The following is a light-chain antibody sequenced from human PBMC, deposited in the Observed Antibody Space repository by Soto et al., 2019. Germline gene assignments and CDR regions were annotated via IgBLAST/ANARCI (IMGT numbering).Light chain of an antibody. CDR3: QEYRKNYGT. CDR2: KAS. CDR1: QRIDTW. Sequence: DIQMTQSPATLAASVGDRVSITCRASQRIDTWLAWYQQKPGKAPNLLIYKASRLQSGVPSRFSGSGSGTEFALTISSLQPEDFATYDCQEYRKNYGTLGQGTKVDIK. V-gene: IGKV1-5*03. J-gene: IGKJ1*01.